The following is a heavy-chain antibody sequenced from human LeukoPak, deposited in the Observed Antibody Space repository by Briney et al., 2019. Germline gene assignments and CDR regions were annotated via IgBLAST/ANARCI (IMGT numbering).Heavy chain of an antibody. CDR1: GFTFSSYA. D-gene: IGHD2-2*01. Sequence: GGSLRLSCAASGFTFSSYAMSWVRQAPGKGLEWVSAISGSGGSTYYADSVKGRFTISRDNSKNTLYLQMNSLRAEDTAVYYCATSVVVVPAAIHPFDYWGQGTLVTVSS. J-gene: IGHJ4*02. CDR3: ATSVVVVPAAIHPFDY. V-gene: IGHV3-23*01. CDR2: ISGSGGST.